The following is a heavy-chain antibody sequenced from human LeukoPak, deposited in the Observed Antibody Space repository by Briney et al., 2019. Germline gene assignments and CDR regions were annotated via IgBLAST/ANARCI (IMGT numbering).Heavy chain of an antibody. CDR3: AKYIAARRHFDY. CDR1: GFTFSSNA. D-gene: IGHD6-6*01. J-gene: IGHJ4*02. CDR2: ISGSGGST. V-gene: IGHV3-23*01. Sequence: PGGSLRLSCAASGFTFSSNAMSWVRQAPGKGLEWVSAISGSGGSTYYADSVKGRFTISRDNSKNTLYLQMNSLRAEDTAVYYCAKYIAARRHFDYWGQGTLVTVSS.